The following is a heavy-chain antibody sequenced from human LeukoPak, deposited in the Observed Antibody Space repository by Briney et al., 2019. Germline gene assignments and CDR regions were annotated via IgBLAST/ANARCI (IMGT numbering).Heavy chain of an antibody. V-gene: IGHV3-21*01. D-gene: IGHD2-2*01. CDR3: VRVGAASLRSSTWDY. CDR1: GFTFSSYS. CDR2: ISSSSSYI. Sequence: GGSLRLSCAASGFTFSSYSMNWVRQAPGKGLEWVSSISSSSSYIYHADSVKGRFTISRDNAKNSLYLQMNSLRVEDTAVYYCVRVGAASLRSSTWDYWGQGSLVTVSS. J-gene: IGHJ4*02.